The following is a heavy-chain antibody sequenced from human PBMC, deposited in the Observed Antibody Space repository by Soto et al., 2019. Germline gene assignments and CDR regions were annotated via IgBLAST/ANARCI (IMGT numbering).Heavy chain of an antibody. CDR1: GRSINYSY. D-gene: IGHD4-17*01. Sequence: SETLSLTCTVSGRSINYSYWTWIRQPPGKGLEWIGYISYTGSANYNASLKSRLTISVDTSKSQFSLKLSSVTAADTALYYCARVNYGDYYYGMDVWGQGTTVTVFS. V-gene: IGHV4-59*01. CDR2: ISYTGSA. J-gene: IGHJ6*02. CDR3: ARVNYGDYYYGMDV.